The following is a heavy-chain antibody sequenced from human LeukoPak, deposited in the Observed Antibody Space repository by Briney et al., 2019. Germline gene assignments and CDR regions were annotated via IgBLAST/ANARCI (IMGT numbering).Heavy chain of an antibody. CDR1: GFIFSSYS. CDR3: AKAASSSWPSYYYGMDV. Sequence: GGSLRLSCAASGFIFSSYSMSWVRQAPGKGLEWVSVITSSGGNTYYADSVKGRFTISKDNSKNTVYLQMSSLRVDDTAVYYCAKAASSSWPSYYYGMDVWGQGTTVTVSS. D-gene: IGHD6-13*01. J-gene: IGHJ6*02. CDR2: ITSSGGNT. V-gene: IGHV3-23*01.